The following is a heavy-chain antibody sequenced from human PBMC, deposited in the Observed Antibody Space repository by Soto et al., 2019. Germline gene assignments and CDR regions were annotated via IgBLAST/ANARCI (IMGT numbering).Heavy chain of an antibody. V-gene: IGHV3-23*01. Sequence: PGGSLRLSCAASGFTFSSYAMSWVRQAPGKGLEWVSAISGSGGSTYYADSVKGRFTISRDNSKNTLYLQMNSLRAEDAAVYYCAKDQGSSWYEIDYWGQGTLVTVSS. CDR2: ISGSGGST. CDR3: AKDQGSSWYEIDY. J-gene: IGHJ4*02. D-gene: IGHD6-13*01. CDR1: GFTFSSYA.